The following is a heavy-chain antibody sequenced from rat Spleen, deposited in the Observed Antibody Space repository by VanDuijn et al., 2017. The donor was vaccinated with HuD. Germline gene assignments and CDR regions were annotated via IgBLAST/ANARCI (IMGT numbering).Heavy chain of an antibody. CDR3: VAAPFTY. CDR2: IWNTGGN. V-gene: IGHV2-41*01. Sequence: QVQLKESGPGLVQPSQTLSLTCTVSGFSLTSYNVHWVRQPPGKGLEWMGLIWNTGGNQYNSANKSRLSNSRDTSKNQVFLNMNNLQTEDTAMYFCVAAPFTYWGQGTLVTVSS. CDR1: GFSLTSYN. D-gene: IGHD3-1*01. J-gene: IGHJ3*01.